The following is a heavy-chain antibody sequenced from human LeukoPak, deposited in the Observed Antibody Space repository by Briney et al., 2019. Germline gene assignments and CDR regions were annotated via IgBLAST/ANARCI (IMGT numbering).Heavy chain of an antibody. D-gene: IGHD6-13*01. V-gene: IGHV5-51*01. CDR2: IYPRDSEI. CDR3: ARPAYSSSLSSHFDP. Sequence: GESLKISCEGSGYSFSTYWIAWVRQMPGEGLECMGSIYPRDSEIRYSPSFQGQVTISADNSITTAYLQWSSLKASDTAMYYCARPAYSSSLSSHFDPWGQGTLVTVSS. J-gene: IGHJ5*02. CDR1: GYSFSTYW.